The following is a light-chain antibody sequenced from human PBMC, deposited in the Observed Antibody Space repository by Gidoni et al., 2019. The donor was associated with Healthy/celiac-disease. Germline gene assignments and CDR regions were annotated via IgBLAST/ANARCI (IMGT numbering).Light chain of an antibody. J-gene: IGKJ4*01. CDR1: QSFLYSSNNKNY. Sequence: DIVMTQSPDSLAVSLGERATINCKSSQSFLYSSNNKNYLAWYQQKPGQPPKLLIYWASTRESGVSDRFSGSGSGTDFTLTISSLQAEDVAVYYCQQYYSTPPTFGGGTKVEIK. CDR3: QQYYSTPPT. V-gene: IGKV4-1*01. CDR2: WAS.